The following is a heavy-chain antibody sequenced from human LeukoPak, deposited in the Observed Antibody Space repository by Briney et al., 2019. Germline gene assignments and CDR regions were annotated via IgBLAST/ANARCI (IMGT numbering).Heavy chain of an antibody. CDR3: ARRNDYGDYVPLFDY. D-gene: IGHD4-17*01. J-gene: IGHJ4*02. V-gene: IGHV4-59*08. CDR1: GGSISSYY. Sequence: SETLSLTCTVSGGSISSYYWTWIRQPPGKGLEWIGSIYYSGSTYYNPSLKSRVTISVDTSKNHFSLKLSSVTAADTAVYYCARRNDYGDYVPLFDYWGQGTLVTVSS. CDR2: IYYSGST.